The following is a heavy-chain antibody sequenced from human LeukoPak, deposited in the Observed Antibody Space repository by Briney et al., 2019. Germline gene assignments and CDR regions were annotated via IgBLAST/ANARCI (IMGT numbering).Heavy chain of an antibody. CDR1: GFTVSSSY. Sequence: PGGSLTLSCAASGFTVSSSYMSWVRQAPGKGLEWVSVIYSGGSTYYADSVKGRFTISRDNSKNTLYLQMNSLRAEDTAVYYCAAEGYYYYGMDVWGQGTTVTVSS. CDR3: AAEGYYYYGMDV. V-gene: IGHV3-66*01. CDR2: IYSGGST. J-gene: IGHJ6*02.